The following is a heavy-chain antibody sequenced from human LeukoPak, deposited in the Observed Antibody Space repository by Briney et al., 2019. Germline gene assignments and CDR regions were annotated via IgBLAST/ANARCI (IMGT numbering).Heavy chain of an antibody. Sequence: GGSLRLSCAASGFTFSSYGMHWVRQAPGKGHEWGAVIWYDGSNKYYADSVKGRFTISRDNSKNTLYLQMNSLRAEDTAVYYCARDAVYSSSWQYYWGQGTLVTVSS. V-gene: IGHV3-33*01. CDR1: GFTFSSYG. CDR3: ARDAVYSSSWQYY. CDR2: IWYDGSNK. J-gene: IGHJ4*02. D-gene: IGHD6-13*01.